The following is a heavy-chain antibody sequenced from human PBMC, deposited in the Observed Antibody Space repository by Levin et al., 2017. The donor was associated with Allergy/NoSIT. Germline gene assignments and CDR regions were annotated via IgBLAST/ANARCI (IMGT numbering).Heavy chain of an antibody. Sequence: SLKISCAASGFTFDDYAMHWVRQAPGKGLEWVSGISWNSGSIGYADSVKGRFTISRDNAKNSLYLQMNSLRAEDTALYYCAKDIGFRPSCCYDWGQGTLVTVSS. V-gene: IGHV3-9*01. J-gene: IGHJ4*02. CDR1: GFTFDDYA. CDR3: AKDIGFRPSCCYD. D-gene: IGHD2-2*01. CDR2: ISWNSGSI.